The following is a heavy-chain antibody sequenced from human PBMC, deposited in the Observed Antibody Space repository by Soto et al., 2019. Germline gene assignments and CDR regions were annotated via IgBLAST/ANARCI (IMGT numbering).Heavy chain of an antibody. CDR3: ARGDDYDSSRPFSDSFDI. CDR1: GFTFSSHW. CDR2: IKPDGSEK. V-gene: IGHV3-7*04. Sequence: GGSLRLSCAASGFTFSSHWMSWVRQAPGKGLEWVANIKPDGSEKWYVDSVKGRFTISRDNAKNSLYLQMNSLRAEDTAVYYCARGDDYDSSRPFSDSFDIWGQGTMVTVSS. J-gene: IGHJ3*02. D-gene: IGHD3-22*01.